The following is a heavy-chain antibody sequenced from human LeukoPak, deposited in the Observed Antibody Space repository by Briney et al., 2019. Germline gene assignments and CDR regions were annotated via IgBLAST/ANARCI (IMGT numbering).Heavy chain of an antibody. J-gene: IGHJ2*01. CDR1: GFTVSSNY. Sequence: GGSLRLSCAASGFTVSSNYMSWVRQAPGKGLEWVSVIYSGGSTYYADSVKGRFTISRDNSKNTLYLQMNSLRAEDTAVYYCARFSGSYRNWYFDLWGRGTLVTVSS. D-gene: IGHD1-26*01. V-gene: IGHV3-66*01. CDR2: IYSGGST. CDR3: ARFSGSYRNWYFDL.